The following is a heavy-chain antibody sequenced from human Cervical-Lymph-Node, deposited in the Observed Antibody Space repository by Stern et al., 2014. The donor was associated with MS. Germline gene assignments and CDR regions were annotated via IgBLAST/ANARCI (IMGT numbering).Heavy chain of an antibody. CDR2: ISSRSRT. CDR3: ARDLRLDY. Sequence: EVHLVESGGGLVKPGGSLRLSCAASGFNFSIYNMNWVRQAPGKWLEWISSISSRSRTNYADAVRGRVTISRDNAKNSLFQQMNSLRAEDTAIYYCARDLRLDYWGQGILVTVSS. CDR1: GFNFSIYN. V-gene: IGHV3-21*01. J-gene: IGHJ4*02.